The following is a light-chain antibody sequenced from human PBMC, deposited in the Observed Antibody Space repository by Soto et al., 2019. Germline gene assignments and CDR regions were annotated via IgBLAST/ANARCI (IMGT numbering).Light chain of an antibody. CDR2: AAS. J-gene: IGKJ1*01. V-gene: IGKV1-39*01. Sequence: DIQMTQSPSSMSASVGGRVTITCRASQSFSSYLNWYQQKPGKAPKLLIYAASSLQSGVPSRVSGGGSGTDFTLTISSLQPEDFATYYCQQSYSTPRTFCPGTKVDIK. CDR3: QQSYSTPRT. CDR1: QSFSSY.